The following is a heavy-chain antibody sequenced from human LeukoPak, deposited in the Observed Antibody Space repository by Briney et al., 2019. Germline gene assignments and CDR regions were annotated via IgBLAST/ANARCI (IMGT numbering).Heavy chain of an antibody. CDR2: ISSSSSYI. CDR1: GFTFSSYS. J-gene: IGHJ4*02. V-gene: IGHV3-21*01. Sequence: GGSLRLSCAASGFTFSSYSMNWVRQAPGKGLEWVSSISSSSSYIYYADSVKGRFTISRDNSKNSLYLQMNSLRAEDTAVYYCAREAGEGTAMVNYESSGHYLDYWGQGTLVTVSS. CDR3: AREAGEGTAMVNYESSGHYLDY. D-gene: IGHD5-18*01.